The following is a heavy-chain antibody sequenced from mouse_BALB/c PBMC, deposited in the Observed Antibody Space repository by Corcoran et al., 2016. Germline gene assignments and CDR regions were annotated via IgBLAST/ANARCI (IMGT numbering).Heavy chain of an antibody. J-gene: IGHJ3*01. V-gene: IGHV9-1*02. D-gene: IGHD1-2*01. Sequence: QIQLVQSGPELKKPGETVKISCKASGYTFTNYGMNWVKQATGKGLKWMGWINTYTGEPTYADDFKGRFAFSLETSASTAYLQINNLKNEDMATYFCARGENGPFAYWGQGTLVTVSA. CDR2: INTYTGEP. CDR1: GYTFTNYG. CDR3: ARGENGPFAY.